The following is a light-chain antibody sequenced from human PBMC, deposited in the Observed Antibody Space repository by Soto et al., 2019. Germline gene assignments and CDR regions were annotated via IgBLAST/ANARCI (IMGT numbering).Light chain of an antibody. V-gene: IGLV6-57*04. CDR2: EDN. Sequence: NFLLTQPHSVSESPGKTVTISCTRSSGSIASNYVQWYQQRPGSAPTTVIYEDNQRPSGVPDRFSGSIDSSSISASLTSSGLKTEDEADYYCQSYDSSNHAVFGGGAEVTVL. CDR1: SGSIASNY. CDR3: QSYDSSNHAV. J-gene: IGLJ2*01.